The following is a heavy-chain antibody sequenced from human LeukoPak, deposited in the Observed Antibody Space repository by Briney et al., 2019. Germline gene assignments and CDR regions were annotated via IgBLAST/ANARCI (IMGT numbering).Heavy chain of an antibody. CDR1: GFTFSSHG. J-gene: IGHJ4*02. CDR3: AGSIAVAGTIDY. D-gene: IGHD6-19*01. Sequence: KSGGSLRLSCAASGFTFSSHGMHWVRQAPGKGLEWVAVIWYDGSNKYYADSVKGRFTISRDNSKNTLYLQMNSLRVEDTAVYYCAGSIAVAGTIDYWGRGTLVTVSS. V-gene: IGHV3-33*01. CDR2: IWYDGSNK.